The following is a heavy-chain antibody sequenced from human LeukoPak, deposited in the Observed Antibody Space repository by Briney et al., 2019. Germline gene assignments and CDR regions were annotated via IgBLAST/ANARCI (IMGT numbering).Heavy chain of an antibody. CDR1: GFTFSNYA. Sequence: GGSLRLSCAASGFTFSNYAMSWVRQTPGKGLEWVSSITGTGTSAFYADPVKRRFTISKTNSKNTLLLQMTILSAEVTASYFFAKSHRMLVVVSATVIFDSWGQGTLVTVSS. CDR3: AKSHRMLVVVSATVIFDS. V-gene: IGHV3-23*01. J-gene: IGHJ4*02. CDR2: ITGTGTSA. D-gene: IGHD2-15*01.